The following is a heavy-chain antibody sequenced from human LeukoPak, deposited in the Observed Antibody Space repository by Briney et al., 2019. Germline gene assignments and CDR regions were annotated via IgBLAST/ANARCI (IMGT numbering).Heavy chain of an antibody. V-gene: IGHV1-69*04. J-gene: IGHJ6*02. CDR1: GGTFSSYA. CDR3: ARGQEVLRFLEWSTATDYGMDV. CDR2: IIPILGIA. Sequence: SVKVSCKASGGTFSSYAISRVRQAPGQGLEWMGRIIPILGIANYAQKFQGRVTTTADKSTSTAYMELSSLRSEDTAVYYCARGQEVLRFLEWSTATDYGMDVWGQGTTVTVSS. D-gene: IGHD3-3*01.